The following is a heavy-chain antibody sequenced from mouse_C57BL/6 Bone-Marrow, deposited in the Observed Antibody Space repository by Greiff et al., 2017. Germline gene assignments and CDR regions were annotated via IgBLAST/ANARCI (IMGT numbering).Heavy chain of an antibody. CDR1: GYSITSDY. Sequence: VQLQQSGPGLAKPSQTLSLTCSVTGYSITSDYWNWIRKFPGNKLEYMGYISYSGSSYSNPSLKSRISITRDPSKNQYYLQLNSVTTEDTATYYCARLPGSKDYYAMDYWGQGTSVTVSS. J-gene: IGHJ4*01. D-gene: IGHD1-1*01. V-gene: IGHV3-8*01. CDR2: ISYSGSS. CDR3: ARLPGSKDYYAMDY.